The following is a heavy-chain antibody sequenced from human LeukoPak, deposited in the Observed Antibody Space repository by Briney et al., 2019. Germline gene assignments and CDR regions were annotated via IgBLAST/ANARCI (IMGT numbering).Heavy chain of an antibody. CDR1: GGSISSYY. Sequence: SETLSLTCTVSGGSISSYYWSWIRQPPGKGLEWIGYIYYSGSTNYSPSLKSRVTISVDTSKNQFSLKLSSVTAADTAVYYCARDQGSQIPDAFDIWGQGTMVTVSS. CDR3: ARDQGSQIPDAFDI. V-gene: IGHV4-59*12. J-gene: IGHJ3*02. D-gene: IGHD2-2*02. CDR2: IYYSGST.